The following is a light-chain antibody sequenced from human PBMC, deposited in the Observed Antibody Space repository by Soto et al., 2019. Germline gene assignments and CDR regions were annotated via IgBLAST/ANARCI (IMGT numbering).Light chain of an antibody. CDR2: GAA. CDR3: QQYGSSPLFT. Sequence: EIVLTQSPGTLSLSPGERATLSCRVSQSVSSTYLAWYQHKPGQAPRLLIYGAATRAAGVPDRFSGSGSGTDFTLTISRLEPEDFAVYYCQQYGSSPLFTFGPGTKVEIK. CDR1: QSVSSTY. J-gene: IGKJ3*01. V-gene: IGKV3-20*01.